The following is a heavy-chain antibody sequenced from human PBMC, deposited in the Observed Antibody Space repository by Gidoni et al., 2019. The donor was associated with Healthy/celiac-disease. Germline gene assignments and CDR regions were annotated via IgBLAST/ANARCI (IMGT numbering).Heavy chain of an antibody. D-gene: IGHD1-26*01. V-gene: IGHV4-4*02. Sequence: STNYNPSLKSRVTISVDKSKNQFSLKLSSVTAADTAVYYCARDLVGAGGYWGQGTLVTVSS. J-gene: IGHJ4*02. CDR3: ARDLVGAGGY. CDR2: ST.